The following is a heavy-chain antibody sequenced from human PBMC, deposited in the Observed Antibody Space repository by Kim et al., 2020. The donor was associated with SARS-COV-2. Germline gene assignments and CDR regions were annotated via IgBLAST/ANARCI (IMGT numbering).Heavy chain of an antibody. CDR3: AKVELNCSSTSCYPWFDP. J-gene: IGHJ5*02. CDR2: ISGSGGST. Sequence: GGSLRLSCAASGFTFSSYAMSWVRQAPGKGLEWVSAISGSGGSTYYADSVKGRFTISRDNSKNTLYLQMNSLRAEDTAVYYCAKVELNCSSTSCYPWFDPWGQGTLVTVSS. D-gene: IGHD2-2*01. V-gene: IGHV3-23*01. CDR1: GFTFSSYA.